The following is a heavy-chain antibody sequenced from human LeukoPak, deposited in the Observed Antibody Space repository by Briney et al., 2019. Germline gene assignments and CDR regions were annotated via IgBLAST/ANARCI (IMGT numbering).Heavy chain of an antibody. D-gene: IGHD3-22*01. V-gene: IGHV3-21*01. J-gene: IGHJ4*02. Sequence: PGGSLRLSCAASGFSFSTSSMSWVRQAPGKGLEWVSSINTVASYIYYADSVRGRFTISRDNAENSLWLQMNGLRAEDSAVYYCARLRRNSDRSGFYYYYDNWGQGTLVTVSS. CDR2: INTVASYI. CDR1: GFSFSTSS. CDR3: ARLRRNSDRSGFYYYYDN.